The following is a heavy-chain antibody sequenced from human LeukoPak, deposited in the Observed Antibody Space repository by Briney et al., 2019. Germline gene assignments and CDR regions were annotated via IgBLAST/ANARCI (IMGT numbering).Heavy chain of an antibody. J-gene: IGHJ4*02. CDR2: IYHSGST. V-gene: IGHV4-39*07. D-gene: IGHD5-12*01. CDR1: GGSISSSSYF. Sequence: KPSETLSLTCSVSGGSISSSSYFWGWIRQPPGKGLEWIGEIYHSGSTNYNPSLKSRVTISVDKSKNQFSLKLSSVTAAGTAVYYCARDRGYDFFPENYFDYWGQGTLVTVSS. CDR3: ARDRGYDFFPENYFDY.